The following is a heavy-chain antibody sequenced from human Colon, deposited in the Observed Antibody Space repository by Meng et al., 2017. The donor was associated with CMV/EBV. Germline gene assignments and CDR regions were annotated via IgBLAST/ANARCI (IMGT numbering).Heavy chain of an antibody. Sequence: SETLSLTCTVSGVSITNSNYYWVWVRQSPGKGLEWIGSISVSGATYKNPSLKSRVTLSLDTSKNQFSLNLRSVTAADTAVYYCAGTDYYDSSGYWYWGQGTLVTVSS. CDR3: AGTDYYDSSGYWY. J-gene: IGHJ4*02. CDR2: ISVSGAT. D-gene: IGHD3-22*01. CDR1: GVSITNSNYY. V-gene: IGHV4-39*07.